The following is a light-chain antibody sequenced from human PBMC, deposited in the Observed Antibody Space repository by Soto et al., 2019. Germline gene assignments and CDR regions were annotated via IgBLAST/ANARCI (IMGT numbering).Light chain of an antibody. CDR2: GAY. V-gene: IGKV3-20*01. CDR1: QSVSNSY. J-gene: IGKJ5*01. CDR3: QQYGSSPIT. Sequence: IVLTQAPSTLSLSPGERATLSCRASQSVSNSYLAWYQQKPGQAHRLLFYGAYSRATGIQDRFSGSGSGTDFTLTIRRLEPVDFAVYYCQQYGSSPITVGQGTRLEI.